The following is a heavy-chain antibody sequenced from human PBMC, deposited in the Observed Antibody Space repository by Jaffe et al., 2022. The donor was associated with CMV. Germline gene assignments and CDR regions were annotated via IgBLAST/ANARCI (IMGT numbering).Heavy chain of an antibody. CDR3: ALDLYGSGDAFDI. CDR2: IFAGGST. D-gene: IGHD3-10*01. Sequence: EVHLVETGGGLSQPGGSLRLACAGSGFSVSTSYMNWVRQAPGKGLEWVSVIFAGGSTYYADSVKGRFTISRDNSQNTLYLQMNSLRAEDTAVYYCALDLYGSGDAFDIWGQGTMVTVSS. CDR1: GFSVSTSY. V-gene: IGHV3-53*02. J-gene: IGHJ3*02.